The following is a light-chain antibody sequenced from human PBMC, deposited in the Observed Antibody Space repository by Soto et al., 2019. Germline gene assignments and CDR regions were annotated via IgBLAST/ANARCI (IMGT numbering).Light chain of an antibody. CDR2: WAS. Sequence: DIAMTQSPDSLAVSLGERATINCKSSQSILYSPNNKNYLAWYQQKPGQPPKLLIYWASTRESGVPDRFSGSGSGTDFTLTISSLQAEDVAVYYCQQYLSTPFAFGPGTKVDIK. CDR3: QQYLSTPFA. CDR1: QSILYSPNNKNY. V-gene: IGKV4-1*01. J-gene: IGKJ3*01.